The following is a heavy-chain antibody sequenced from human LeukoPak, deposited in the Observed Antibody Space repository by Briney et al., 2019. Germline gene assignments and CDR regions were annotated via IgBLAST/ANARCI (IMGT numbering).Heavy chain of an antibody. Sequence: GGSLRVSCAASGFTFSSYAMSWVGQAPGEGLEWVAAISGSGGSTYYADSVKGRFTISRDNSKNTLYLQMNSLRAEDTAVYYCAKDRSRGVAGSYFDYWGQGTLVTVSS. V-gene: IGHV3-23*01. CDR1: GFTFSSYA. CDR3: AKDRSRGVAGSYFDY. D-gene: IGHD6-19*01. CDR2: ISGSGGST. J-gene: IGHJ4*02.